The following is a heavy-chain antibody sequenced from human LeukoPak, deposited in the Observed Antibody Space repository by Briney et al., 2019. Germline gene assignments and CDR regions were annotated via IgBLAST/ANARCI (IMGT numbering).Heavy chain of an antibody. V-gene: IGHV4-59*01. J-gene: IGHJ6*03. CDR3: AASPRSGAYYMDV. Sequence: NSSETLSLTCTVSGGSISSYYWSWIRQPPGKGLERIGYIYYSGSTNYNPSLKSRVTISVDTSKNQFSLKLSSVTAADTAVYYRAASPRSGAYYMDVWGKGTTVTVSS. CDR2: IYYSGST. D-gene: IGHD3-10*01. CDR1: GGSISSYY.